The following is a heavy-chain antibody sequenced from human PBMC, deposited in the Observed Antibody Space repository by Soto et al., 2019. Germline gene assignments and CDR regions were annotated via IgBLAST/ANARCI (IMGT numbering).Heavy chain of an antibody. V-gene: IGHV3-33*06. Sequence: PGGSLRLSCAASGFSFSNYGMHWVRQAPGKGLEWVAAIFRDGNTKQYADSVKGRFSVSRDNSQNTLYLQMNSLRTEDTDVYYCTNWRASFKFDYWGQGALVTVSS. J-gene: IGHJ4*02. CDR1: GFSFSNYG. CDR2: IFRDGNTK. CDR3: TNWRASFKFDY.